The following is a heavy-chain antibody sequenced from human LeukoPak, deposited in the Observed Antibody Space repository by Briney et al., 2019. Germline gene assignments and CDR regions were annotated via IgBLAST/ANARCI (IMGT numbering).Heavy chain of an antibody. J-gene: IGHJ5*02. Sequence: ASVMVSCKVSGYTLTELSMHWVRQAPGKGLEWMGGFDPEDGETIYAQKFQGRVTMTEDTSTDTAYMELSSLRSEDTAVYYCATVGYYDSSGYQWWFDPWGQGTLVTVSS. V-gene: IGHV1-24*01. CDR3: ATVGYYDSSGYQWWFDP. CDR2: FDPEDGET. D-gene: IGHD3-22*01. CDR1: GYTLTELS.